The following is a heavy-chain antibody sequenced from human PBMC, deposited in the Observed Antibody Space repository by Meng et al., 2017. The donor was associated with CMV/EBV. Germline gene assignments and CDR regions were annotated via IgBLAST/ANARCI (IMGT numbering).Heavy chain of an antibody. V-gene: IGHV1-18*01. CDR1: GYTFTSYG. CDR2: ISAYNGNT. J-gene: IGHJ4*02. Sequence: ASVNVSLKASGYTFTSYGISWVRQAPGQGLEWMGWISAYNGNTNYAQKLQGRFTMTTDTSTSTVYMELRSLRSDDTAVYYCARGPGVVVPAATDYWGQRTLVTVSS. D-gene: IGHD2-2*01. CDR3: ARGPGVVVPAATDY.